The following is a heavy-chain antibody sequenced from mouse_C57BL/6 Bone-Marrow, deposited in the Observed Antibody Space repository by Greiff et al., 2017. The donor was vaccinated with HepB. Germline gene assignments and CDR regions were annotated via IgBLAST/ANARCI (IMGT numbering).Heavy chain of an antibody. CDR3: ARGDYGRGYYAMDY. D-gene: IGHD1-1*01. J-gene: IGHJ4*01. V-gene: IGHV3-6*01. Sequence: EVQLVESGPGLVKPSQSLSLTCSVTGYSITSGYYWNWIRQFPGNKLEWMGYISYDGSNNYNPSLKNRISITRDTSKNQFFLKLNSVTTEDTATYYCARGDYGRGYYAMDYWGQGTSVTVSS. CDR2: ISYDGSN. CDR1: GYSITSGYY.